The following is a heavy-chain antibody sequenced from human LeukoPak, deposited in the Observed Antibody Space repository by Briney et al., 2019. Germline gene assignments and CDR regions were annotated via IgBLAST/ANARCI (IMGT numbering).Heavy chain of an antibody. J-gene: IGHJ4*02. Sequence: GGSLRLSCAASGFTFSSYSMNWVRQAPGKGLEWVSSISSSSYIYYADSVKGRFTISRDNAKNSLYLQMNSPRAEDTAVYYCARDEMTTIDYWGQGTLVTVSS. CDR2: ISSSSYI. D-gene: IGHD5-24*01. CDR1: GFTFSSYS. CDR3: ARDEMTTIDY. V-gene: IGHV3-21*01.